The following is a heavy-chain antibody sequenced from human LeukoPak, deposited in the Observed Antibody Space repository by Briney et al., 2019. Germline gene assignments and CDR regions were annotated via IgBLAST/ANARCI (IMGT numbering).Heavy chain of an antibody. V-gene: IGHV4-34*01. CDR3: ARSGSRGSPDYYGSGSYTY. CDR2: INHSGST. D-gene: IGHD3-10*01. CDR1: GGSFSGYY. Sequence: SETLSLTCAVYGGSFSGYYWSWIRQPPGKGLEWIGEINHSGSTNYNPSLKSRVTISVDTSKNQFSLKLSSVTAADTAVYYCARSGSRGSPDYYGSGSYTYWGQGTLVTVSP. J-gene: IGHJ4*02.